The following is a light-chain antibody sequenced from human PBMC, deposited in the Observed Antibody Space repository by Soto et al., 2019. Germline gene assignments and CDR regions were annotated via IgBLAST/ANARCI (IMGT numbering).Light chain of an antibody. CDR1: TGAVTGGHY. V-gene: IGLV7-46*01. J-gene: IGLJ1*01. Sequence: QAVVTQEPSLTVSPGGTVTLTCGSSTGAVTGGHYPYWFQQKPGQAPRTLIYDTNNKHSWTPARFSGSLLGGKAALTLSGAQPEDEAEYYCCLFYGGSYVFGAGTKLTVL. CDR2: DTN. CDR3: CLFYGGSYV.